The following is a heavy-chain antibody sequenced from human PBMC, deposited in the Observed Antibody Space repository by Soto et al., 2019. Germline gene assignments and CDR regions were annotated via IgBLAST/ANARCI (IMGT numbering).Heavy chain of an antibody. V-gene: IGHV4-28*01. J-gene: IGHJ4*02. CDR2: IYYSGTT. D-gene: IGHD1-26*01. CDR1: GYSISSSNW. Sequence: QVQLQESGPGLVKPSDTLSLTCAVSGYSISSSNWWGWIRQPPGKGLEWIGYIYYSGTTYYNPSLQSRVTLSVDTSKNQFSRKLTSVTAVDTAVYYGARREIQGPIDYWGQGTLVTVSS. CDR3: ARREIQGPIDY.